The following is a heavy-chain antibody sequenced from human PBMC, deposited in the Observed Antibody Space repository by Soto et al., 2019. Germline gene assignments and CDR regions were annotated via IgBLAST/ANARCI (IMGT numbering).Heavy chain of an antibody. CDR3: ARLVVVAPVANA. D-gene: IGHD2-2*01. CDR2: IFYTGTT. J-gene: IGHJ5*02. Sequence: PAETLSLTCAVSGGSISYNSYYWGWIRQPPGKGLEWVGGIFYTGTTYYSPSLKDRVTISVDKSKNSFSLNLTSVTAADTAVYFCARLVVVAPVANAWGQGTLVTVSS. CDR1: GGSISYNSYY. V-gene: IGHV4-39*02.